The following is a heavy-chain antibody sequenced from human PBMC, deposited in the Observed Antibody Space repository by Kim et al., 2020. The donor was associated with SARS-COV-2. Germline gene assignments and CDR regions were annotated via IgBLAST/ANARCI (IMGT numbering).Heavy chain of an antibody. Sequence: GGSLRLSCAASGFTFSSYSMNWVRQAPGKGLEWVSYISSSSSTIYYADSVKGRFTISRDNAKNSLYLQMNSLRAEDTAVYYCARGGKVATIYYYYGMDVWGQGTTVTVSS. J-gene: IGHJ6*02. CDR3: ARGGKVATIYYYYGMDV. V-gene: IGHV3-48*04. CDR1: GFTFSSYS. D-gene: IGHD5-12*01. CDR2: ISSSSSTI.